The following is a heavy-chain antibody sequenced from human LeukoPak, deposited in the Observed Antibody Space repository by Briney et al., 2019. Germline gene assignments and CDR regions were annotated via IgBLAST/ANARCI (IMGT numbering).Heavy chain of an antibody. Sequence: ASVKVSCKASGYTFTSYDINWVRQATGQGLEWMGWMNPNSGNTGYAQKFQGRVTMTRNTSISTAYMELSSLRSEDTAVYYCARGGEDGYINEYNWFHPWGQGTLVTVSS. CDR1: GYTFTSYD. J-gene: IGHJ5*02. V-gene: IGHV1-8*01. D-gene: IGHD5-24*01. CDR2: MNPNSGNT. CDR3: ARGGEDGYINEYNWFHP.